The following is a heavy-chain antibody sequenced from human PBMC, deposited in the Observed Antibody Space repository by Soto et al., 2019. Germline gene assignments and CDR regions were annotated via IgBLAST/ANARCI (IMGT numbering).Heavy chain of an antibody. Sequence: EVQLLESGGGLVQPGGSLRLSCAASGFTFNNYAMSWVRQAPGKRLEWVSAISGGGDTTSYADSVKGRFTVSRDGSKNTLYVQMNSLRAEDTAVYYCAKGRGGSGSLTPRVDFWGQGTLVTVSS. CDR2: ISGGGDTT. V-gene: IGHV3-23*01. CDR1: GFTFNNYA. CDR3: AKGRGGSGSLTPRVDF. D-gene: IGHD3-10*01. J-gene: IGHJ4*02.